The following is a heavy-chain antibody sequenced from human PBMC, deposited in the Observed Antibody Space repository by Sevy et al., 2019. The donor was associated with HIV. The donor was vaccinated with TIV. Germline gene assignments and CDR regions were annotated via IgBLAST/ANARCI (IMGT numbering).Heavy chain of an antibody. V-gene: IGHV3-21*01. Sequence: GGSLRLSCAASGFTFSSYSMNWVRQAPGKGLEWVSSISSSSSYISYADSVKGRFTISRDNAKNSLYLQMNSLRAEDTAVYYCARVCSGGSCYSGYFYYGMDVSGQGTTVTVSS. CDR3: ARVCSGGSCYSGYFYYGMDV. J-gene: IGHJ6*02. D-gene: IGHD2-15*01. CDR1: GFTFSSYS. CDR2: ISSSSSYI.